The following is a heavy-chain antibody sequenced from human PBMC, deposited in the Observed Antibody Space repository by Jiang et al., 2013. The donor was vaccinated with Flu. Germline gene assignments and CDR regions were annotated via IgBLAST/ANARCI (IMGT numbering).Heavy chain of an antibody. CDR2: INHSGST. V-gene: IGHV4-34*01. D-gene: IGHD3-22*01. CDR3: ARAETDPDSHFDY. CDR1: GGSFSGYY. Sequence: LLKPSETLSLTCAVYGGSFSGYYWSWIRQPPGKGLEWIGEINHSGSTNYNPSLKSRVTISVDTSKNQFSLKLSSVTAADTAVYYCARAETDPDSHFDYWGQGTLVTVSS. J-gene: IGHJ4*02.